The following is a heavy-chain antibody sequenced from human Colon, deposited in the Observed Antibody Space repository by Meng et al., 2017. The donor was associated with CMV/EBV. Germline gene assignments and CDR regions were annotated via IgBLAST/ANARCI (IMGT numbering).Heavy chain of an antibody. J-gene: IGHJ4*02. Sequence: AGIRFSEFVRGWVHRAPGRGPECVSVISVRSDNTYYTESVKGRFTVSRENSNNMMYLQMNNLRAEDTAVYFCVKDKAGAGSGGFDNWGQGILVTVSS. V-gene: IGHV3-23*01. CDR1: GIRFSEFV. CDR2: ISVRSDNT. D-gene: IGHD3-10*01. CDR3: VKDKAGAGSGGFDN.